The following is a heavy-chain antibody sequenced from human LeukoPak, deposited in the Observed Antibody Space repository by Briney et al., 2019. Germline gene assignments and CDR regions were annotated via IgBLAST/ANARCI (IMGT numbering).Heavy chain of an antibody. J-gene: IGHJ4*02. D-gene: IGHD3-10*01. V-gene: IGHV3-66*01. Sequence: TGGSLRLSCAASGFTVSNNDMTWVRQAPGKGLQWVSGLYSGGSTTYADSVKGRFSISRDNLKNTLYLQMNSLRAEDTAVYYCAGAFQYGSGTYPYSLWGQGTLVTVSS. CDR1: GFTVSNND. CDR3: AGAFQYGSGTYPYSL. CDR2: LYSGGST.